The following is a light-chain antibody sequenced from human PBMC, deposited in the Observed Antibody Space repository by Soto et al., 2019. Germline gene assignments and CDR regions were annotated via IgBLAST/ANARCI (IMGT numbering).Light chain of an antibody. J-gene: IGKJ5*01. CDR1: QSIRYY. V-gene: IGKV3-11*01. Sequence: EIVLTQSPATLSLSPGERATLSCRASQSIRYYLAWYQQKPGQAPRLLIYDASNRVTGIPARFSGSWSGTDFTLTISSLEPEDFAVYYCQQRSTWITFGQGTRLDIK. CDR2: DAS. CDR3: QQRSTWIT.